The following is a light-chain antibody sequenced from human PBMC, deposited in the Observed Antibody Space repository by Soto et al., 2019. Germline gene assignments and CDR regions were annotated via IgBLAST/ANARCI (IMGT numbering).Light chain of an antibody. CDR2: GAS. CDR3: QQYNNWLPIT. V-gene: IGKV3-15*01. Sequence: VMTQSPAPLPVSPGEGGTLSCRASQSISGNLAWYQHKPGQATRVLIYGASTRAPGIPARFSGSGSETEFTLTISSLQSEDFAVYYCQQYNNWLPITFGQRTRLEIK. CDR1: QSISGN. J-gene: IGKJ5*01.